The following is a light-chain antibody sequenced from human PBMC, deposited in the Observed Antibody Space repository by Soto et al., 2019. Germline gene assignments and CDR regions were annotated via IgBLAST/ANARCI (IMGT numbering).Light chain of an antibody. CDR1: QRVLYSSNNKNY. CDR2: WAS. Sequence: DIVMTQSPDSLAVSLGERATINCKSSQRVLYSSNNKNYLAWYQQKPGQPPKLLIYWASTRESGVPDRFSGSGSGTDFTLTITSLQAEDVAIYYCHHYYDNPRTFGQGTKVEI. CDR3: HHYYDNPRT. V-gene: IGKV4-1*01. J-gene: IGKJ1*01.